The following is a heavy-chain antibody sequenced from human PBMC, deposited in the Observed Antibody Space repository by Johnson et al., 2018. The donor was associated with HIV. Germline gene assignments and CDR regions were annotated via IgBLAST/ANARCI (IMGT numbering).Heavy chain of an antibody. Sequence: VQLVESGGGVVQPGRSLRLSCAASGFTFDDYAMHWVRQAPGKGLEWVSGISWNSGSIGYVDSVKGRFTISRDNAKNSLYLQMNSLRAEDMAVYYCARERQQLVKGGVFDIWGQGDNGHRLF. D-gene: IGHD6-13*01. V-gene: IGHV3-9*03. CDR2: ISWNSGSI. J-gene: IGHJ3*02. CDR3: ARERQQLVKGGVFDI. CDR1: GFTFDDYA.